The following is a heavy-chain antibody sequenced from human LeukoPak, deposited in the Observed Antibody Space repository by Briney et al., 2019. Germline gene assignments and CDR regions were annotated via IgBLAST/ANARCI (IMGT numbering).Heavy chain of an antibody. CDR3: ARIRSDYYYYYGMDV. CDR1: SFSLSTTGVG. J-gene: IGHJ6*02. CDR2: IDWDDDK. Sequence: SGPTLVEPTQTLTLTCTFSSFSLSTTGVGVGWIRQPPGKALEWLARIDWDDDKYYSTSLKTRLTISKDTSKNQVVLTMTNMDPVDTATYYCARIRSDYYYYYGMDVWGQGTTVTVSS. V-gene: IGHV2-70*11.